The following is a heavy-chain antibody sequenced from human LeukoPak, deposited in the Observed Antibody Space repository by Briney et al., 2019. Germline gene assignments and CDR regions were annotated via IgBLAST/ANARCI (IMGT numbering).Heavy chain of an antibody. J-gene: IGHJ4*02. CDR2: ITNDGGSA. D-gene: IGHD6-13*01. Sequence: PGGSLRLSCSASGFTFSRYAMHWVRQAPGKGLEYVSAITNDGGSAYYADSVKGRFTMSRDNSKNTLYLQMSSLRAEDTAVYYCARVLPYSSSRYFDYWGQGTLVTVSS. V-gene: IGHV3-64D*06. CDR3: ARVLPYSSSRYFDY. CDR1: GFTFSRYA.